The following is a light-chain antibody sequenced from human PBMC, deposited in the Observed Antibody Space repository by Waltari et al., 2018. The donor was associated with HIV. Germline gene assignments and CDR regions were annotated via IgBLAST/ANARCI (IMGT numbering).Light chain of an antibody. V-gene: IGKV1-39*01. CDR2: ATS. Sequence: DIQMTQSPTSLSASVADNVTINCRASQHIGCNVNWYQYKTGRAPRLLIAATSNLQSGVPSRFSGSGFGTHFSLTISGPRSDDFAQYFCQQSHGLPYTFGQGTRLEI. CDR3: QQSHGLPYT. CDR1: QHIGCN. J-gene: IGKJ2*01.